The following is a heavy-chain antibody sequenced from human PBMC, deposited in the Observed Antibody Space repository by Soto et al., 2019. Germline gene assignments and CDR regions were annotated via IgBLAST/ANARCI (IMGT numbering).Heavy chain of an antibody. CDR2: ISYDGSNK. V-gene: IGHV3-30-3*01. CDR1: GFTFSSYA. CDR3: ARDPLWGTAMVLWYFDL. D-gene: IGHD5-18*01. Sequence: QVQLVESGGGVVQPGRSLRLSCAASGFTFSSYAMHWVRQAPGKGLEWVAVISYDGSNKYYTDSVKGRFTISRDNSKNTLYLQRISLRAEDTAVYYCARDPLWGTAMVLWYFDLWGRGTLVTVSS. J-gene: IGHJ2*01.